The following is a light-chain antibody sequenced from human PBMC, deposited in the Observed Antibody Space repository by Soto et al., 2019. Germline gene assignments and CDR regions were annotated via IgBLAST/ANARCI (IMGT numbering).Light chain of an antibody. CDR1: SSDVGGYNY. Sequence: QSALTQPASVSGSPGQSITISCTGTSSDVGGYNYDSWYQQHPGKAPKVMIYEVSNRPSEVSNRFSGSKSGNTASLTISGLQAEDEADYYCSSYTSSSTYVFGTGTKVTVL. J-gene: IGLJ1*01. CDR3: SSYTSSSTYV. CDR2: EVS. V-gene: IGLV2-14*01.